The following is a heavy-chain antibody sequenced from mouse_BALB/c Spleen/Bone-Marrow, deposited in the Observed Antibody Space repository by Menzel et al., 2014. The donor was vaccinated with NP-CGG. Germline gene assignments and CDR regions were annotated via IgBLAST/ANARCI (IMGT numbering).Heavy chain of an antibody. CDR3: ARSLYGYDWYFDV. CDR2: INPYNDGT. V-gene: IGHV1-14*01. Sequence: EVQLQQSGPELVKPGASVKMSCKASGYTFTSYVMHWVKQKPGPGLEWIGNINPYNDGTKYNEKFKGKATLTSDKSSSTAFMELSSLTSEDSAVYYCARSLYGYDWYFDVWGAGTTVTVSS. D-gene: IGHD2-2*01. CDR1: GYTFTSYV. J-gene: IGHJ1*01.